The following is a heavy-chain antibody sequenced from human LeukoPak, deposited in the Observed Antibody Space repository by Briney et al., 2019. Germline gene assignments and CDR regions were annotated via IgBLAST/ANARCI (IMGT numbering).Heavy chain of an antibody. CDR2: IRSKANSYAT. CDR3: TRGYYYDSSGYPKDY. D-gene: IGHD3-22*01. J-gene: IGHJ4*02. CDR1: GFTFSGSA. Sequence: GGSLRLSCAASGFTFSGSAMHWVRQASGKGLEWVGRIRSKANSYATAYAASVKGRFTISRDDSKNTAYLQMNSLKTEDTAVYYCTRGYYYDSSGYPKDYWGQGTLVTVPS. V-gene: IGHV3-73*01.